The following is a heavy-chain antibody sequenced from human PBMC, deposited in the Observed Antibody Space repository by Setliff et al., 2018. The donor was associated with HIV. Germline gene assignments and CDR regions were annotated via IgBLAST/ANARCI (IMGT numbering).Heavy chain of an antibody. D-gene: IGHD6-19*01. CDR1: GYAFTSYH. Sequence: GASVKVSCKTSGYAFTSYHIHWVRQAPGQGLEWMGKIFVGDSTTHYAQKFQGRVTITADESTSTAYMELSSLRSEDTAVYYCARRHSSGWSYYYYYYGMDVWGQGTTVTVSS. CDR3: ARRHSSGWSYYYYYYGMDV. V-gene: IGHV1-46*01. J-gene: IGHJ6*02. CDR2: IFVGDSTT.